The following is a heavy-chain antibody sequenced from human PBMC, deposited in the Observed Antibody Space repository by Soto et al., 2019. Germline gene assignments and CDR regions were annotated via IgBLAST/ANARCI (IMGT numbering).Heavy chain of an antibody. CDR3: AKHGLAAYMAYYFDL. CDR1: GGSISSGGYY. V-gene: IGHV4-31*03. Sequence: SETLSLTCTVSGGSISSGGYYWNWIRQHPGKGLEWIGYIYYIGSTYYNPSLKSRVTISLDTSKNQFSLNLTSVTAADTAVYYCAKHGLAAYMAYYFDLWGRGTLVTVSS. J-gene: IGHJ4*02. D-gene: IGHD3-16*01. CDR2: IYYIGST.